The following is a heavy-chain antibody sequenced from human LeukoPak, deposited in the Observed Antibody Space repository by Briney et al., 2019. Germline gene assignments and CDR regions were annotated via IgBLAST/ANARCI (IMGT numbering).Heavy chain of an antibody. J-gene: IGHJ4*02. D-gene: IGHD6-19*01. Sequence: GGSLRLSCEASGFTFSNSAMSWVRQAPGKGLEWVSAISGSGGITYYADSVKGRFTISRDNSKNTLYLQMNSLRAEDTAVYYCAKRPGIAVAGVFDYWGQGTLVTVSS. CDR2: ISGSGGIT. CDR1: GFTFSNSA. V-gene: IGHV3-23*01. CDR3: AKRPGIAVAGVFDY.